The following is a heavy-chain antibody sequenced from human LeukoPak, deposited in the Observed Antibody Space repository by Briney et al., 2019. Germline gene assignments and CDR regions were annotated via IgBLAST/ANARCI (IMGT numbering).Heavy chain of an antibody. CDR3: ARHNRGTHGSFDY. CDR2: IYHSGST. J-gene: IGHJ4*02. V-gene: IGHV4-38-2*01. CDR1: GYSISSGYY. D-gene: IGHD2-8*01. Sequence: SETLSLTCAVSGYSISSGYYWDWIRQPPGKGLEWIGSIYHSGSTYYNASLKSRVTISVDTSKNQFSLKLSSVTAADTAVYYCARHNRGTHGSFDYWGQGTLVTVSS.